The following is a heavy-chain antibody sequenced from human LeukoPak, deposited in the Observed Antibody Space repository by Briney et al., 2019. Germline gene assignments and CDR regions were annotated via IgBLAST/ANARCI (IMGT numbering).Heavy chain of an antibody. J-gene: IGHJ5*02. CDR1: GFTFSSYA. D-gene: IGHD6-13*01. Sequence: GGSLRLSCAASGFTFSSYAMSWVRQAPGKGLEWASAISGSGGSTYYADSVKGRFTISRDNSKNTLYLQMNSLRAEDTAVYYCAKDIAAAGVNWFDPWGQGTLVTVSS. V-gene: IGHV3-23*01. CDR2: ISGSGGST. CDR3: AKDIAAAGVNWFDP.